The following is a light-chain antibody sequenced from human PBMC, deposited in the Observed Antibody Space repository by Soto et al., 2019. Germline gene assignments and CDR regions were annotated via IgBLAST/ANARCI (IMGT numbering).Light chain of an antibody. V-gene: IGLV3-9*01. CDR1: NIGSKN. Sequence: SYELTQPLSVSVALGQTARITGGGNNIGSKNVHWYQQKPGQAPVRVIYRDSNRPSGIPERFSGSNSGNTATLTISRAQAGDEADYYCQVWDRSTGVVFGGGTKLTVL. J-gene: IGLJ2*01. CDR2: RDS. CDR3: QVWDRSTGVV.